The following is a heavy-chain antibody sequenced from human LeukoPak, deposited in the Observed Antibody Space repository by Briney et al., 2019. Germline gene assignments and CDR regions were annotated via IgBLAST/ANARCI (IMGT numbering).Heavy chain of an antibody. V-gene: IGHV3-30*18. CDR3: AKPQVTANWYYFHY. Sequence: GGSLRLSCAASGFTLSTYGMHWVRQAPGKGLEWVAVISSDGSNKFYADSVKGRFTISRDGSKNTLYLQMNSLSPDDTAVYFCAKPQVTANWYYFHYWGQGTLVTVSS. CDR2: ISSDGSNK. J-gene: IGHJ4*02. CDR1: GFTLSTYG. D-gene: IGHD2-21*02.